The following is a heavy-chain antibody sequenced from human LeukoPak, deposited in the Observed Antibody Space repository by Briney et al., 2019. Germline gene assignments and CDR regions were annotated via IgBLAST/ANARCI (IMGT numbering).Heavy chain of an antibody. V-gene: IGHV3-23*01. CDR2: ISGSGGST. D-gene: IGHD6-13*01. Sequence: GSLRLSCAASGFTVSDDSMAWVRQAPGKGLEWVSAISGSGGSTYYADSVKGRFTISRDNSKNTLYLQMNSLRAEDTAVYYCAKDPYSSSWYWFDPWGQGTLVTVSS. CDR1: GFTVSDDS. J-gene: IGHJ5*02. CDR3: AKDPYSSSWYWFDP.